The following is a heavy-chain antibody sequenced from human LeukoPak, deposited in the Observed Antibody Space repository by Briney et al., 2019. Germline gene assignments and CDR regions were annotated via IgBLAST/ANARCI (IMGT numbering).Heavy chain of an antibody. CDR3: AKPRYSSSWYGFDY. CDR2: ISGSGGST. Sequence: ASVKVSCKASGYTFTSYAMSWVRQAPGKGLEWVSAISGSGGSTYYADSVKGRFTISRDNSKNTVYLQMNSLRAEDTAVYYCAKPRYSSSWYGFDYWGQGTLVTVSS. D-gene: IGHD6-13*01. V-gene: IGHV3-23*01. J-gene: IGHJ4*02. CDR1: GYTFTSYA.